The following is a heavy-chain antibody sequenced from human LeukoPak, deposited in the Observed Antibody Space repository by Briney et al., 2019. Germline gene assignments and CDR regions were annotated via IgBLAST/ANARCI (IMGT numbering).Heavy chain of an antibody. D-gene: IGHD1-26*01. CDR3: AKHSGSYFIYYVDS. CDR1: GFTFSSYG. CDR2: ISRSAYNS. Sequence: GGSLRLSCAASGFTFSSYGMSWVRQAPGKGLEWVSTISRSAYNSYYADSVKGRFIISRDNSANTLYLQMNSLRAEDTALYYSAKHSGSYFIYYVDSWGQGTLVTVSS. V-gene: IGHV3-23*01. J-gene: IGHJ4*02.